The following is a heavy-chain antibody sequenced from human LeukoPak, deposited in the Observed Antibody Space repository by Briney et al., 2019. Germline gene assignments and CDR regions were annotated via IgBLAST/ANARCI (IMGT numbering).Heavy chain of an antibody. CDR2: IIPMFGTA. CDR3: ARDAYSSNWYYYFEY. Sequence: SVKVSYKASGGTYSSYTISWVRQAPGQGLEWMGGIIPMFGTANYAQKFQGRVTITMDESTSTAYMELSSLRSEDTAVYYCARDAYSSNWYYYFEYWGQGTLLTVSS. CDR1: GGTYSSYT. J-gene: IGHJ4*02. D-gene: IGHD6-13*01. V-gene: IGHV1-69*05.